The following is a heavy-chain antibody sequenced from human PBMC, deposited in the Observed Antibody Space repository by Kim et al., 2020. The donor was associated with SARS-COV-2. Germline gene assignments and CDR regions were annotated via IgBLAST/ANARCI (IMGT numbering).Heavy chain of an antibody. D-gene: IGHD3-10*01. Sequence: YADSVKGRFTISRDNAKSSLYLQMNSLRAEDTAVYYCARRYYGSGSYLAYWGQGTLVTVSS. CDR3: ARRYYGSGSYLAY. J-gene: IGHJ4*02. V-gene: IGHV3-11*04.